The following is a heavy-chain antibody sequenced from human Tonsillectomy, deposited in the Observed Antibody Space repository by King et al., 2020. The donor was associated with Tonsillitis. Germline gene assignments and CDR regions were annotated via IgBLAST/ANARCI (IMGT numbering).Heavy chain of an antibody. V-gene: IGHV1-69*04. CDR2: VIPILGIA. Sequence: VQLVQSGAEVKKPGSSVKVSCKASGGTFSSYAISWVRQAPGQGLEWMGRVIPILGIANYAQKFQGRVTITADKSTSTAYMELSSLRSEDTAVYFCGRDGGGYCSGGSCYSNYYYDMDVWGQGTTVTVSS. CDR1: GGTFSSYA. J-gene: IGHJ6*02. CDR3: GRDGGGYCSGGSCYSNYYYDMDV. D-gene: IGHD2-15*01.